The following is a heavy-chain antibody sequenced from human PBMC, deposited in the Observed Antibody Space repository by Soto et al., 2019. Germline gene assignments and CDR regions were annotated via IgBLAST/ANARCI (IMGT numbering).Heavy chain of an antibody. V-gene: IGHV4-59*01. CDR2: IYYSGST. D-gene: IGHD5-12*01. CDR3: ASSGYSGYVYRWFDP. Sequence: SETLSLTCTVSGGSISRYYWSGIRQPPGKGLEWIGHIYYSGSTNYNPSLKSRVTISIDTSKNQFSLRLSSVTAADTAVYYCASSGYSGYVYRWFDPWGQGTLVTVSS. J-gene: IGHJ5*02. CDR1: GGSISRYY.